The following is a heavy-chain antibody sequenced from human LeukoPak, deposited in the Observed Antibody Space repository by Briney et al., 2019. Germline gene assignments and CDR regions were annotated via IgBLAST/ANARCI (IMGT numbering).Heavy chain of an antibody. D-gene: IGHD1-26*01. CDR1: EYTFTSYD. V-gene: IGHV1-8*01. Sequence: ASVKVSCKASEYTFTSYDINWVRQATGQGLEWMGWMNPNSGNTGYAQKFQGRVTMTRNTSISTAYMELSSLRSEDTAVYYCATRIVGATGSDYWGQGTLVTVSS. CDR2: MNPNSGNT. J-gene: IGHJ4*02. CDR3: ATRIVGATGSDY.